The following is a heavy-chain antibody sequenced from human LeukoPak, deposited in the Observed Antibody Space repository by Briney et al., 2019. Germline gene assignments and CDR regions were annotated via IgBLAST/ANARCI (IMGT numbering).Heavy chain of an antibody. CDR1: GYTFTNYW. J-gene: IGHJ4*02. Sequence: GESLKISCKGSGYTFTNYWIGWVRQMPGKGLEWMGLRNPADSDTRYSPSFQGQVTISVDKSISTAYLEWSSLKASDTAMYYCARQPQVPDYYGSGSLDYWGQGTLVTVSS. CDR3: ARQPQVPDYYGSGSLDY. V-gene: IGHV5-51*01. D-gene: IGHD3-10*01. CDR2: RNPADSDT.